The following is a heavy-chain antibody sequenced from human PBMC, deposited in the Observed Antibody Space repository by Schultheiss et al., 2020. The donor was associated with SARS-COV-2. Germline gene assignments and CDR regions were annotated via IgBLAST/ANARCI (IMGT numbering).Heavy chain of an antibody. V-gene: IGHV3-74*01. Sequence: GGSLRLSCAASGFTFSSYWMHWVRQSPGKGLVWVSRINSDGSSTSYADSVKGRFTISRDNAKNTLYLQMNSLRAEDTAVYYCARALIAVAGPFDYWGQGTLVTVSS. CDR1: GFTFSSYW. J-gene: IGHJ4*02. CDR2: INSDGSST. D-gene: IGHD6-19*01. CDR3: ARALIAVAGPFDY.